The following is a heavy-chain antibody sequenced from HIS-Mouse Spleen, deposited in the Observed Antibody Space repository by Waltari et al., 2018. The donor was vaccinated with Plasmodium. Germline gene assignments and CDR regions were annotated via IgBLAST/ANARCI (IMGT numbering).Heavy chain of an antibody. D-gene: IGHD6-13*01. Sequence: QVQLVESGGGVVQPGRSLRLSCAASGFTFSSYGMHGVRQAPGKVLEGVSVISYDGSNKYYADSVKGRFTISRDNSKNTLYLQMNSLRAEDTAVYYCAKDRRSSSWYVDYWGQGTLVTVSS. CDR2: ISYDGSNK. V-gene: IGHV3-30*18. J-gene: IGHJ4*02. CDR1: GFTFSSYG. CDR3: AKDRRSSSWYVDY.